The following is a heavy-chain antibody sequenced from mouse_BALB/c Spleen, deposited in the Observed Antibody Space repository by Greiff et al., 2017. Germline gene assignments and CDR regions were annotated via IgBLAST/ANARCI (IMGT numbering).Heavy chain of an antibody. CDR1: GFSLTNYG. D-gene: IGHD2-4*01. J-gene: IGHJ4*01. Sequence: VKLVESGPGLVAPSQSLSITCTVSGFSLTNYGVHWVRQPPGKGLEWLGVIWAGGSTNYNSALMSRLSISKDNSKRQVFLKMNSLQTDDTAMYYCARDIYYDYEGYYAMDYWGQGTSVTVSS. CDR3: ARDIYYDYEGYYAMDY. V-gene: IGHV2-9*02. CDR2: IWAGGST.